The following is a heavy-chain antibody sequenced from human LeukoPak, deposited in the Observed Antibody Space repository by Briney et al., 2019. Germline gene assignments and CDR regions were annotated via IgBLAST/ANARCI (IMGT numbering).Heavy chain of an antibody. CDR2: ISAYNGNT. J-gene: IGHJ6*02. CDR1: GYTFTSYG. CDR3: ARVVRVGYCSSLGSQPNCYYGMDV. D-gene: IGHD2-2*01. Sequence: ASVKVSCKASGYTFTSYGISWVRQAPGQGLEWMGWISAYNGNTNYAQKLQGRVTMTTDTSTSTAYMELRSLRSDDTAVYYCARVVRVGYCSSLGSQPNCYYGMDVWGQGTTVTVSS. V-gene: IGHV1-18*01.